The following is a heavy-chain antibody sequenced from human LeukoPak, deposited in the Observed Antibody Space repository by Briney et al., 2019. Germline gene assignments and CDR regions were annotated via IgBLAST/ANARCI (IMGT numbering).Heavy chain of an antibody. CDR3: ARVIAAAGTGWVDY. CDR2: VFHSGST. V-gene: IGHV4-59*04. D-gene: IGHD6-13*01. Sequence: PSETLSLTCTVSGGSISSYYWGWIRQPPGKGLEWIGNVFHSGSTYYNPSLKSRVTMSVDTSKNQFSLKLTSVTAADTAVYYCARVIAAAGTGWVDYWGQGTLVTVSS. J-gene: IGHJ4*02. CDR1: GGSISSYY.